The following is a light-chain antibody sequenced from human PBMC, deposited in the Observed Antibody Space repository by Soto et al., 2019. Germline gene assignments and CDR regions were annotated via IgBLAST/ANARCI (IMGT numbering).Light chain of an antibody. V-gene: IGKV3-20*01. CDR1: QSIDSSS. CDR2: GAS. J-gene: IGKJ3*01. Sequence: EVGLTQSPGTLSLSPGERATLSCRASQSIDSSSLAWYQQTPGQTPRLLIYGASTRATGVSDRFSGSGSGTDFTLSISRLEPEDFGVYYCQKYGGSPLVSFGPGTKVEVK. CDR3: QKYGGSPLVS.